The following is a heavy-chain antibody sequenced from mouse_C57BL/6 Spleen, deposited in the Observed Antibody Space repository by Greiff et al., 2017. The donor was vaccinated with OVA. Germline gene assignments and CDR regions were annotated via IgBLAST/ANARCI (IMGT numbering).Heavy chain of an antibody. J-gene: IGHJ3*01. CDR1: GYTFTDYY. CDR2: INPNNGGT. Sequence: EVQLQQSGPELVKPGASVKISCKASGYTFTDYYMNWVKQSHGKSLEWIGDINPNNGGTSYNQKFKGKATLTVDKSSSTAYMELRSMTSEYYAVEYCARSTMVTTGFAYWGQGTLVTVSA. CDR3: ARSTMVTTGFAY. D-gene: IGHD2-2*01. V-gene: IGHV1-26*01.